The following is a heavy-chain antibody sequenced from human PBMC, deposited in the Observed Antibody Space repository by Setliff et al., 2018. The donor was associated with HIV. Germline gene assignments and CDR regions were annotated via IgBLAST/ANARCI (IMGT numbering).Heavy chain of an antibody. CDR1: GVSIVTGGFY. V-gene: IGHV4-31*03. Sequence: SETLSLTCSVSGVSIVTGGFYYNWIRHHPGTGLEWIGTVYYTGKTYYNPSLQSRLTMSADTSKNQLYLKTNSVTAADTAVYFCARDLHANWHVVDIWGPGTMVTVSS. D-gene: IGHD2-15*01. CDR2: VYYTGKT. J-gene: IGHJ3*02. CDR3: ARDLHANWHVVDI.